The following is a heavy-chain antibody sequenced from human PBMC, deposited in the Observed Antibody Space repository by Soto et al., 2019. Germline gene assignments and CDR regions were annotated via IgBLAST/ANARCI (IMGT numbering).Heavy chain of an antibody. J-gene: IGHJ4*02. CDR3: AREEDYYDSSATMSY. V-gene: IGHV1-18*01. CDR1: GYAFTRYG. CDR2: ISAYNGNT. D-gene: IGHD3-22*01. Sequence: ASVKVSCKASGYAFTRYGVSWVRQAPGQGLERMGWISAYNGNTNYAQKLQGRVTMTTDTSTSTAYMELRSLRSDDTAVYYCAREEDYYDSSATMSYWGQGTLVTVSS.